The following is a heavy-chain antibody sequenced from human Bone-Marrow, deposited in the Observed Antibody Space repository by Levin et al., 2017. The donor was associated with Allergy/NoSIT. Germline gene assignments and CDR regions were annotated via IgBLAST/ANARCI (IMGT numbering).Heavy chain of an antibody. V-gene: IGHV4-31*03. CDR1: GDSISSGGYY. CDR3: PRVNVYRPYFYYGLDV. CDR2: IYHSGSS. J-gene: IGHJ6*02. D-gene: IGHD5/OR15-5a*01. Sequence: PSETLSLTCTVSGDSISSGGYYWSWIRQHPGKGLEWIGYIYHSGSSDYSPSLKSRLTIAIDTSKNQFSLQLTSVTAADTGVYYCPRVNVYRPYFYYGLDVWGRGTTVTVSS.